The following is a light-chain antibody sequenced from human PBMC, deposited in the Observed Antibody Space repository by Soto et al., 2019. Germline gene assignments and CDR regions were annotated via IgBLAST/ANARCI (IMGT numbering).Light chain of an antibody. J-gene: IGLJ2*01. Sequence: TQPRSVSGSPGQSVTISCTGTSSDVGGYNYVSWYQQLPGKAPKLMIYDVTKRPSGVPDRFSGSKSGNTASLTISGLQAEDEADYYCCSYAGSYTLVFGGGTKLTVL. CDR2: DVT. CDR1: SSDVGGYNY. CDR3: CSYAGSYTLV. V-gene: IGLV2-11*01.